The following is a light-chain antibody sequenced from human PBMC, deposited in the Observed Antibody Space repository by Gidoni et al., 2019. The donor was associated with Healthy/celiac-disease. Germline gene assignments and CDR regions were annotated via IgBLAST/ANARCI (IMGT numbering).Light chain of an antibody. V-gene: IGKV3-20*01. CDR1: QSVSSSY. CDR2: GAS. Sequence: EIVLTQSPGTLSLSPGERATLSCRASQSVSSSYLAWYQQKPGQAPRLLIYGASSRATGIPYRFSGSGSGTDFTLTISRLEPEDFAVYYCQQGRTFGQGTKVEIK. J-gene: IGKJ1*01. CDR3: QQGRT.